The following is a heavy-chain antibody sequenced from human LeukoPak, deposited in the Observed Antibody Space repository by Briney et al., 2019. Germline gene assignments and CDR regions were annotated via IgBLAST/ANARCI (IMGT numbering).Heavy chain of an antibody. V-gene: IGHV1-2*02. D-gene: IGHD3-3*01. CDR3: AHHGGGTIRIAAFDI. J-gene: IGHJ3*02. CDR2: INPNSGGT. CDR1: GYTFTGYY. Sequence: PVASMKVSCKASGYTFTGYYMHWVRQTPGQGLEWMGWINPNSGGTNYAQKFQGRVTMTRDTSISTAYMELSRLRSDDTAVYYCAHHGGGTIRIAAFDIWGQGTMVTVSS.